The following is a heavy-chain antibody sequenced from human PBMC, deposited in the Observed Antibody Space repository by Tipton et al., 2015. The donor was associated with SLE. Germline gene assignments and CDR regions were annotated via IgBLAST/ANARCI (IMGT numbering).Heavy chain of an antibody. V-gene: IGHV4-59*11. CDR2: IYYTGSI. D-gene: IGHD5-24*01. CDR1: GGSISGHY. J-gene: IGHJ4*02. CDR3: ARGDGYNFDY. Sequence: LRLSCTVSGGSISGHYWSWIRQPPGKGLEWIGYIYYTGSINYNPSLKSRVTMSIDASKNQLSLKMNSVNAADTAVYYCARGDGYNFDYWGQGTLVTVSS.